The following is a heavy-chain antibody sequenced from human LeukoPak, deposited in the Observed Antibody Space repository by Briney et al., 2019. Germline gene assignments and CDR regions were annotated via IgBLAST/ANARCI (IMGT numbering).Heavy chain of an antibody. D-gene: IGHD2-15*01. CDR2: ISGNSGGT. J-gene: IGHJ3*02. CDR1: GFPFSSYA. V-gene: IGHV3-23*01. CDR3: AKGSVVVVAASDAFDI. Sequence: GGSLRLSCAASGFPFSSYAMSWVRQAPGKGLEWVSSISGNSGGTYYADSVKGRFTISRDNSKSTLYLQMDSLRDDDTAMYYCAKGSVVVVAASDAFDIWGQGTMVTVSS.